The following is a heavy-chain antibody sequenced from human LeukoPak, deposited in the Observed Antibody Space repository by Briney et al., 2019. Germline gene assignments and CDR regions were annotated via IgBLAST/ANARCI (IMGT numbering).Heavy chain of an antibody. J-gene: IGHJ4*02. CDR2: ISSSSSYI. V-gene: IGHV3-21*01. CDR1: GFTFSSYS. CDR3: ARAGTGGNYFDY. Sequence: PGGSLRLSCAGSGFTFSSYSMNWVRQAPGKGLEWVSSISSSSSYIYYADSVKGRFTISRDNAKNSLYLQMNSLRAEDTAVYYCARAGTGGNYFDYWGQGTLVTVSS. D-gene: IGHD2-8*02.